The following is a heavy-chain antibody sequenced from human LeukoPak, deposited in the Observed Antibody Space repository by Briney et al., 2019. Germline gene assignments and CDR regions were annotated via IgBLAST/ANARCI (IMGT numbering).Heavy chain of an antibody. D-gene: IGHD3-10*01. J-gene: IGHJ4*02. CDR2: ISWNSGSI. CDR1: GFTFDDYA. V-gene: IGHV3-9*01. Sequence: PGRSLRLSCAASGFTFDDYAMHWVRQAPGKGLEWVSGISWNSGSIGYADSVKGRFTISRDNAKNSLYLQMNSLRAEDTALYYCAKEGRGAIWFGELGYYFDYWGQGTLVTVSS. CDR3: AKEGRGAIWFGELGYYFDY.